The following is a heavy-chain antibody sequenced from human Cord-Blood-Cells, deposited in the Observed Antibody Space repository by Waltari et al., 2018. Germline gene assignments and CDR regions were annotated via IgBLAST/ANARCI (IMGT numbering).Heavy chain of an antibody. J-gene: IGHJ4*02. D-gene: IGHD6-13*01. CDR3: ARHAPYSSSLYYFDY. V-gene: IGHV4-39*01. CDR1: GGSISSSSYY. CDR2: IYYSGST. Sequence: QLQLQESGPGLVKPSETLSLTCTVSGGSISSSSYYWGWIRQPPGQGLEWIGSIYYSGSTYYNPSLKSRVTISVDTSKNQFSLKLSSVTAADTAVYYCARHAPYSSSLYYFDYWGQGTLVTVSS.